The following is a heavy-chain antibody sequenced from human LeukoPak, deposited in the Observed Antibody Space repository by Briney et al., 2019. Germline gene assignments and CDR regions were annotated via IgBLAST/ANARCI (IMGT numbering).Heavy chain of an antibody. J-gene: IGHJ3*02. D-gene: IGHD1-26*01. CDR1: GGSISSGSYY. CDR3: ARTPAGESDAFDI. CDR2: IYTSGRST. Sequence: SQTLSLTCTVSGGSISSGSYYWSWIRQPAGKGLEWFGRIYTSGRSTNYHPSLKSRVTISLETSKNQFSLNLSSVTAADTAVYYCARTPAGESDAFDIWGQGTMVTVSS. V-gene: IGHV4-61*02.